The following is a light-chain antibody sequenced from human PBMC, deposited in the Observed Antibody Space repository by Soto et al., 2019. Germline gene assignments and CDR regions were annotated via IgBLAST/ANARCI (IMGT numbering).Light chain of an antibody. CDR1: QSVSSNY. Sequence: DIVLTQSPGTLSLSPGERATLSCRASQSVSSNYLAWYQQKPGQAPRLLIYGASSRATGIPDRFSGSGSGTDFTLTISRLEPEDFAVYYCQQYISSPRTFGQGTKVDIK. CDR3: QQYISSPRT. V-gene: IGKV3-20*01. CDR2: GAS. J-gene: IGKJ1*01.